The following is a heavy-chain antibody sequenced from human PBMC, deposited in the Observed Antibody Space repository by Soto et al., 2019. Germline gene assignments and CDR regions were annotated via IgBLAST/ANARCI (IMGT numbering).Heavy chain of an antibody. CDR2: INIGNGNT. D-gene: IGHD2-15*01. V-gene: IGHV1-3*04. J-gene: IGHJ5*02. Sequence: ASVKVSCKASGYTFTYYPIHWVLQAPGQRLEWMGWINIGNGNTASSQKFQDRVTITRETSASTAYMELTSLRSENTAVYYCAREPLCGGRCYDNYFDPWGQGTLVTSPQ. CDR1: GYTFTYYP. CDR3: AREPLCGGRCYDNYFDP.